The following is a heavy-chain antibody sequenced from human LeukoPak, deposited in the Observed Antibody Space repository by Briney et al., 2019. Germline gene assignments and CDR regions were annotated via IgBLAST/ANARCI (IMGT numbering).Heavy chain of an antibody. CDR1: GDSVSSNSAA. Sequence: SQTLSLTCAISGDSVSSNSAAWNWIRQSPSRGLEWLGRTYYRSKWYNDYAVSVKSRITINPDTSKNQFSLQLNSVAPEDTAVYYCARESGATYYDFWSGYYAFDYWGQGTLVTVSS. CDR2: TYYRSKWYN. CDR3: ARESGATYYDFWSGYYAFDY. V-gene: IGHV6-1*01. D-gene: IGHD3-3*01. J-gene: IGHJ4*02.